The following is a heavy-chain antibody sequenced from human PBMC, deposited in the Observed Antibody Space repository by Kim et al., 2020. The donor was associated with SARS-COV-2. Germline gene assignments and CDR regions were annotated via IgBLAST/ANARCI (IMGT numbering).Heavy chain of an antibody. CDR1: GYTFTSYD. J-gene: IGHJ6*02. V-gene: IGHV1-8*01. D-gene: IGHD2-21*02. Sequence: ASVKVSCKASGYTFTSYDINWVRQATGQGLEWMGWMNPNSGNTGYAQKFQGRVTMTRNTSTSTGYMELRSLRSEDTAVYYCASTSPTAGSDYHYGMDVWGQGTTVTVSS. CDR2: MNPNSGNT. CDR3: ASTSPTAGSDYHYGMDV.